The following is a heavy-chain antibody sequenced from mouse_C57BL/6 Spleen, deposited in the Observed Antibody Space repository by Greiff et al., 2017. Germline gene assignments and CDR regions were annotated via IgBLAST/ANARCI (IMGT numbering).Heavy chain of an antibody. J-gene: IGHJ3*01. CDR3: AIYGYDLAY. CDR1: GFSLTSYG. Sequence: VQLQESGPGLVQPSQSLSITCTVSGFSLTSYGVHWVRQSPGKGLEWLGVIWSGGSTDYNAAFISRLSISKDNSKSQVFFKMNSLQADDTAIYYCAIYGYDLAYWGQGTLVTVSA. V-gene: IGHV2-2*01. CDR2: IWSGGST. D-gene: IGHD2-2*01.